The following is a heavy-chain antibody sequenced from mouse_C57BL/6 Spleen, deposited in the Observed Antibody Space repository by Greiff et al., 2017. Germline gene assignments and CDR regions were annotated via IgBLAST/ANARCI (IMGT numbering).Heavy chain of an antibody. Sequence: VHLVESDAELVKPGASVQISCKVSGYTFTDHTIHWMKQRPEQGLEWIGYIYPRDGSTKYNEKFKGKATLTADKSSSTAYMQLNSLTSEDSAVYFCARETAQVLYYAMDYWGQGTSVTVSS. CDR1: GYTFTDHT. CDR3: ARETAQVLYYAMDY. D-gene: IGHD3-2*02. CDR2: IYPRDGST. V-gene: IGHV1-78*01. J-gene: IGHJ4*01.